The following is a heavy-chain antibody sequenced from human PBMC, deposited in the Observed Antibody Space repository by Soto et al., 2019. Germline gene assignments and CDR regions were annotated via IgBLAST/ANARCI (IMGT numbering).Heavy chain of an antibody. Sequence: GGSLTLSCVASGFTFSTYTMSWVHQAPGKGLEWVSVISGSGGSPSYADSVQGRFSISRDNPKNTLYLQMNSLRGEDTAMYYCAKARCSTTNCYVPDYWGQGTLVTVSS. J-gene: IGHJ4*02. V-gene: IGHV3-23*01. D-gene: IGHD2-2*01. CDR3: AKARCSTTNCYVPDY. CDR2: ISGSGGSP. CDR1: GFTFSTYT.